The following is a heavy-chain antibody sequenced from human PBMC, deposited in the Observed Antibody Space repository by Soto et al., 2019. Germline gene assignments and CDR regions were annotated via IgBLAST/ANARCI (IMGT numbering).Heavy chain of an antibody. Sequence: QVQLVQSGAEVKKPGSSVKVSCKASGGTFSSYAISWVRQAPGQGLEWMGGIIPIFGTANYAQKFQGRVTITADEYTSTAYMELSSLRSEDTAVYYCARATSSPDSSGYYSFDYWGQGTLVTVSS. CDR2: IIPIFGTA. J-gene: IGHJ4*02. CDR1: GGTFSSYA. D-gene: IGHD3-22*01. V-gene: IGHV1-69*01. CDR3: ARATSSPDSSGYYSFDY.